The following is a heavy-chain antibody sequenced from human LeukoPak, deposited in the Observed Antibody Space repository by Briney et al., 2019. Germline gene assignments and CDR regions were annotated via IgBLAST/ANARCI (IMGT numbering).Heavy chain of an antibody. CDR3: ARPRSSSWYGSFDY. V-gene: IGHV3-7*01. D-gene: IGHD6-13*01. J-gene: IGHJ4*02. CDR1: GFTFSSYW. Sequence: TGGSLRLSCAASGFTFSSYWMTWVRQPPGKGLEWVANIRQDGSEKYYVDSVKGRFTISRDNSKNTLYLQMNSLRAEDTAVYYCARPRSSSWYGSFDYWGQGTLVTVSS. CDR2: IRQDGSEK.